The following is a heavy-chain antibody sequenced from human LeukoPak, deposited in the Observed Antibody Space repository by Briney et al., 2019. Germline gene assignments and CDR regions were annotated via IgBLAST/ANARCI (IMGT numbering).Heavy chain of an antibody. D-gene: IGHD6-19*01. CDR1: GFTFIGYG. Sequence: GRSLRLSCAASGFTFIGYGMSWVRQAPGKGLEWVSSISGSGGRTSYADSVQGRFTISRDNSKNTLYLELNSLRAEDAAVYFCALAVIGSGWTLDYWGQGTLVTVS. V-gene: IGHV3-23*01. J-gene: IGHJ4*02. CDR3: ALAVIGSGWTLDY. CDR2: ISGSGGRT.